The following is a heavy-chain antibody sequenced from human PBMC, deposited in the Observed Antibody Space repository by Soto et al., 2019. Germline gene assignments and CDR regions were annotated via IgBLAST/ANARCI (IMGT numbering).Heavy chain of an antibody. Sequence: PSETLSLTCTVSGGSISSYYWSWIRQPPGKGLEWIGYISHTGSTDFNSSLKSRVTMSVDTSKNQFSLKLSSVTAADTAVYYCARLGVVWFDPWGQGTLVTVSS. J-gene: IGHJ5*02. CDR1: GGSISSYY. CDR3: ARLGVVWFDP. D-gene: IGHD2-8*01. CDR2: ISHTGST. V-gene: IGHV4-59*01.